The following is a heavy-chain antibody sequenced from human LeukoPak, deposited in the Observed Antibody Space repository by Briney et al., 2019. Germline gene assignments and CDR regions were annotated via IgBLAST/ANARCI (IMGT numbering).Heavy chain of an antibody. CDR3: ARQDGIAARTLDY. J-gene: IGHJ4*02. CDR1: GDSVSSNSAA. Sequence: SQTLSLTCAISGDSVSSNSAAWNWIRLSPSRGLEWLGRTYYRSKWYNDYAVSVKSRITINPDTSKNQFSLQLNSVTPEDTAVYYCARQDGIAARTLDYWGQGTLVTVSS. D-gene: IGHD6-6*01. V-gene: IGHV6-1*01. CDR2: TYYRSKWYN.